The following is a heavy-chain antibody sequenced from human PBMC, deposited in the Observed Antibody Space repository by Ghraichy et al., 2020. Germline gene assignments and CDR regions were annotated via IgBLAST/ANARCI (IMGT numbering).Heavy chain of an antibody. V-gene: IGHV4-34*01. D-gene: IGHD2-2*01. CDR2: INHSGST. CDR3: ARSYCSIASCLYYFDY. Sequence: SQTLSLTCAVYSGSFSGYYWNWTRQPPGKGLEWIGEINHSGSTNYNPSLRSRVTISVDTSKNQFSLKLSSVTAADTAVYYCARSYCSIASCLYYFDYWGQGTLVTVSS. CDR1: SGSFSGYY. J-gene: IGHJ4*02.